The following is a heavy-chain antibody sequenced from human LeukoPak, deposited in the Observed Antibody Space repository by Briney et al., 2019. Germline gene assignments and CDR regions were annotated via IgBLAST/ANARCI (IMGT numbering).Heavy chain of an antibody. CDR3: AKAAYCGGDCYRYYSDY. J-gene: IGHJ4*02. D-gene: IGHD2-21*02. Sequence: GGSLRLSCAASGFTFSSYGMSWVRQAPGKGLEWVSAISGSGGSTYYADSVKGRFTISRDNSKNTLYLQMNSLRAEDTAVYYCAKAAYCGGDCYRYYSDYWGQGTLVTVSS. CDR2: ISGSGGST. V-gene: IGHV3-23*01. CDR1: GFTFSSYG.